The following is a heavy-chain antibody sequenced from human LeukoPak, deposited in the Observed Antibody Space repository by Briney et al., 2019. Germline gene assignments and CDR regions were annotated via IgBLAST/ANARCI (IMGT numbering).Heavy chain of an antibody. Sequence: GGSLRLSCGVVGVTFSANYREWCGRGPGKALEGGVPTISKANNYNTEYAASVRGRFTISRDNARNSLYLQMNSLKAEDTAVYYCARKTFGGIDGWGKGATVTVSS. D-gene: IGHD3-16*01. J-gene: IGHJ6*04. CDR1: GVTFSANY. V-gene: IGHV3-72*01. CDR2: TISKANNYNT. CDR3: ARKTFGGIDG.